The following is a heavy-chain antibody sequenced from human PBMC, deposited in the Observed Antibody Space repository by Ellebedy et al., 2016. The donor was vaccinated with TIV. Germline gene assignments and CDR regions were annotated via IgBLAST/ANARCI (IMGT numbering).Heavy chain of an antibody. CDR1: GFTFSSYG. D-gene: IGHD2-15*01. J-gene: IGHJ4*02. Sequence: GGSLRLXXAASGFTFSSYGMHWVRQAPGKGLEWVAVIWYDGSNKYYADSVKGRFTISRDNSKNTLYLQMNSLRAEDTAVYYCARAARYCSGGSCYFDYWGQGTLVTVSS. CDR3: ARAARYCSGGSCYFDY. CDR2: IWYDGSNK. V-gene: IGHV3-33*01.